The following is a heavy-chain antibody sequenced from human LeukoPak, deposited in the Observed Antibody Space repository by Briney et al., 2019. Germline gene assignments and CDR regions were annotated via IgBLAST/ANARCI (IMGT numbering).Heavy chain of an antibody. Sequence: GGSLTLSCAASGFTFSGYWMSWLRQVPGKGLEWVANIKQDGGEKYYVDSVKGRFTISRDNAKNSLYLQMNSLRAEDTAVYYCARDRGFGQADVWGQGTMVTVSS. CDR2: IKQDGGEK. J-gene: IGHJ6*02. CDR1: GFTFSGYW. V-gene: IGHV3-7*01. CDR3: ARDRGFGQADV. D-gene: IGHD3-10*01.